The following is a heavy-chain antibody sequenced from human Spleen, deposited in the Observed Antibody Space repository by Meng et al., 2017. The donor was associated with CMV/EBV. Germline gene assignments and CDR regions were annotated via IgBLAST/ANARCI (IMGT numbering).Heavy chain of an antibody. V-gene: IGHV1-69*05. Sequence: SVKVSCKASGGTFSRYAISWVRQAPGQGLEWMGGIIPIFGTANYAQKFQGRVTITTDESTSTAYMELSSLRSDDTAVYDFARVYYGSGSYYYYYYYGMDVWGQGTTVTVSS. D-gene: IGHD3-10*01. CDR1: GGTFSRYA. CDR2: IIPIFGTA. J-gene: IGHJ6*02. CDR3: ARVYYGSGSYYYYYYYGMDV.